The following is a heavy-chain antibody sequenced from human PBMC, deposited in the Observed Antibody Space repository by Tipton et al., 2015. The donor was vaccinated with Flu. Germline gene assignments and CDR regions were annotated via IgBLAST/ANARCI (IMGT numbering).Heavy chain of an antibody. J-gene: IGHJ4*02. CDR2: IYYSGST. V-gene: IGHV4-39*07. Sequence: TLSLTCTVSGGSISSSSYYWGWIRQPPGKGLEWIGSIYYSGSTYYNPSLKSRVTISVDTSKNQFSLKLSSVTAADTAVYYCARDGEIGWGQGTLVTVSS. D-gene: IGHD2-21*01. CDR3: ARDGEIG. CDR1: GGSISSSSYY.